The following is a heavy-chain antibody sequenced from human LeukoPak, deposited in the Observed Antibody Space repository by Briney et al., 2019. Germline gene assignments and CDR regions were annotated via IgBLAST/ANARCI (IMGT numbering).Heavy chain of an antibody. CDR1: GFTFSSYA. CDR3: ARFAAGGSYYYMDV. CDR2: ISGSGGST. J-gene: IGHJ6*03. Sequence: HPGGSLRLSCAASGFTFSSYAMSWVRQAPGKGLEWVSAISGSGGSTYYADSVKGRFTISRDNAKNSLYLQMNSLRADDTAVYYCARFAAGGSYYYMDVWGKGTTVTVSS. V-gene: IGHV3-23*01. D-gene: IGHD3-10*01.